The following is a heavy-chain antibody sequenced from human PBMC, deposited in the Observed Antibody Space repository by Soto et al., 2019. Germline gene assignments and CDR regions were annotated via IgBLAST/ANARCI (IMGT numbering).Heavy chain of an antibody. CDR3: TRLKDYCSDGSCYYDP. J-gene: IGHJ5*02. Sequence: QPRGSLRLSCAASGFTFSGFAMHWVRQASGKGLEWVGRIKSKANSYATAYTASVKGRFTISRDDSKNTAYLQMNSLKTEDSAVYYCTRLKDYCSDGSCYYDPWGQGTLVTVSS. CDR2: IKSKANSYAT. D-gene: IGHD2-15*01. CDR1: GFTFSGFA. V-gene: IGHV3-73*01.